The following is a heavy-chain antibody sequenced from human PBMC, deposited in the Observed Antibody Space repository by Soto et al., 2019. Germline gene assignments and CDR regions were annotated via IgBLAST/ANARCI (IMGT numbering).Heavy chain of an antibody. D-gene: IGHD4-4*01. CDR3: TRGHYSSSF. CDR1: VLSFSTFW. V-gene: IGHV3-7*01. J-gene: IGHJ4*02. Sequence: GGSLRLSCTDSVLSFSTFWMNWVRQAPGKGLEWVANINGDGTETYYIDSAKGRFTIFRDNSKNSVYLQMTSLRVEDTSLYYCTRGHYSSSFGGQGTLVTVSS. CDR2: INGDGTET.